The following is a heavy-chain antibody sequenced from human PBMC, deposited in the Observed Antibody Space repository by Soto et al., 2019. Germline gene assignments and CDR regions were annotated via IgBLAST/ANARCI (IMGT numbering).Heavy chain of an antibody. Sequence: QVQLVQSGAEVKKPGASVKVSCKASGYTFTGYYMHWVRQAPGQGLEWMGWINPNSGGTNYAQKCQGWVTMTRDTSISTAYMELSRLRSDDTAVYYCARADDYGEWFDPWGQGTLVTVSS. CDR3: ARADDYGEWFDP. J-gene: IGHJ5*02. V-gene: IGHV1-2*04. D-gene: IGHD4-17*01. CDR2: INPNSGGT. CDR1: GYTFTGYY.